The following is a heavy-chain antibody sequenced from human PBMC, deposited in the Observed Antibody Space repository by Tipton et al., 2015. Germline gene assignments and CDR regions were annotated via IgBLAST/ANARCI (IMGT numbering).Heavy chain of an antibody. CDR2: IDHRGSA. J-gene: IGHJ1*01. CDR3: ARDGGYGDYADFHH. D-gene: IGHD4-17*01. CDR1: GGSISSGTYY. Sequence: TLSLTCSVSGGSISSGTYYWTWIRQHPGKGLEWIGYIDHRGSAYYNPSLLSRVTISLDTSRNQFSLKLSSVTAADTAVYYCARDGGYGDYADFHHWGQGTLVTVSS. V-gene: IGHV4-31*03.